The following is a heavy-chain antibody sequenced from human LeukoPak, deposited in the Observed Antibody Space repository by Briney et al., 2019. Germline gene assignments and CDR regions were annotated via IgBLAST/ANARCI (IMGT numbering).Heavy chain of an antibody. D-gene: IGHD6-6*01. CDR2: INWNGGST. V-gene: IGHV3-20*04. CDR1: GFTFSSYA. J-gene: IGHJ4*02. CDR3: ARPYSSSSGEFDY. Sequence: GGSLRLSCAASGFTFSSYAMSWVRQAPGKGLEWVSGINWNGGSTGYADSVKGRFTISRDNAKNSLYLQMNSLRAEDTAVYYCARPYSSSSGEFDYWGQGTLVTVSS.